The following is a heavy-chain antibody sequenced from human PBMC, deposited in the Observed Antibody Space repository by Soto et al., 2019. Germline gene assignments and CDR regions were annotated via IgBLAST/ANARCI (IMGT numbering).Heavy chain of an antibody. CDR2: ISFNGDVT. CDR3: ARENGHPGHNYAMDV. D-gene: IGHD2-8*01. Sequence: GVSLSLSCAASGFSFSAYYMSWIRQVPGKGLEWVSYISFNGDVTRYSDSVEGRFTVSRDNAKKSLYLQMNSLRVEDTAVYYCARENGHPGHNYAMDVWGQGTTVTVS. J-gene: IGHJ6*02. V-gene: IGHV3-11*01. CDR1: GFSFSAYY.